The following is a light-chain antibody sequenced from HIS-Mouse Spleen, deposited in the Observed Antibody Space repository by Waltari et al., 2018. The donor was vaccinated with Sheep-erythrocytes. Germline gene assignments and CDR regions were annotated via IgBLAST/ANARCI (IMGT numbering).Light chain of an antibody. J-gene: IGLJ1*01. CDR2: DVS. V-gene: IGLV2-11*01. CDR1: SSDVGGYNY. CDR3: CSYAGSYNHV. Sequence: QSALTQPRSVSGSPGQSVTISCTGTSSDVGGYNYVSWYQQQPGKAPKLMIYDVSKRPSVVPDCFSGSKAGNTASLTISGLQAEDEADYYCCSYAGSYNHVFATGTKVTVL.